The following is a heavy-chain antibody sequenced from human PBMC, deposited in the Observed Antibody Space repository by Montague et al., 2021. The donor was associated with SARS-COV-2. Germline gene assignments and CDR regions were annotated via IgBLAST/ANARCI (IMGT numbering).Heavy chain of an antibody. CDR2: INHSGST. CDR3: ARGSRQWLVRPPHYYYFDY. J-gene: IGHJ4*02. D-gene: IGHD6-19*01. V-gene: IGHV4-34*01. CDR1: GGSFSGYY. Sequence: SETLSLTSALYGGSFSGYYWSWIRQPPGKGLEWIGEINHSGSTNYNPSLKSRVTISVDTSKNQFSLKLSSVTAADTAVYYCARGSRQWLVRPPHYYYFDYWGQGTLVTVSS.